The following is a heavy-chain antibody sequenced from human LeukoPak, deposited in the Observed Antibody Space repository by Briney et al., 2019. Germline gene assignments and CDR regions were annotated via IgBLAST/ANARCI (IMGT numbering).Heavy chain of an antibody. CDR1: GYTFTSYD. D-gene: IGHD5-12*01. V-gene: IGHV1-69*13. CDR2: IIPIFGTA. J-gene: IGHJ4*02. Sequence: SVKVSCKASGYTFTSYDINWVRQAPGQGLEWMGGIIPIFGTANYAQKFQGRVTITADESTSTAYMELSSLRSEDTAVYYCARVGSGYDLDYWGQGTLVTVSS. CDR3: ARVGSGYDLDY.